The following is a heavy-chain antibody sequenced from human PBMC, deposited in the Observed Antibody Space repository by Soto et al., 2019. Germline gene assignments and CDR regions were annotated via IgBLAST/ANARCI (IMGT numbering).Heavy chain of an antibody. D-gene: IGHD3-22*01. J-gene: IGHJ5*02. Sequence: EVQLVESGGGLVQPGGSLRLSCAASGFPFSSYEMSCVRQAPGKGLECTSYISSTGSAISYADSVKGRFTISRDNAKNSLYLQMNNLRAEDTAVYYCARGVYDSSGYYYPWGQGTLVTVSS. CDR2: ISSTGSAI. CDR1: GFPFSSYE. CDR3: ARGVYDSSGYYYP. V-gene: IGHV3-48*03.